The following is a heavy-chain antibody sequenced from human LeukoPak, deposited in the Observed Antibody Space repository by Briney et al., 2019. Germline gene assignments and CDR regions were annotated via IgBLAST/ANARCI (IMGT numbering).Heavy chain of an antibody. D-gene: IGHD3-16*01. J-gene: IGHJ3*02. CDR2: IYSGGST. V-gene: IGHV3-66*01. CDR1: GFIVSSNY. Sequence: GGSLRLSCAASGFIVSSNYMSWVRQAPGKGLEWVSVIYSGGSTYYADSVKGRFTISRDNSKNTLYLQMNSLRAEDTAVYYCARVWGSDAFDIWGQGTMVTVSS. CDR3: ARVWGSDAFDI.